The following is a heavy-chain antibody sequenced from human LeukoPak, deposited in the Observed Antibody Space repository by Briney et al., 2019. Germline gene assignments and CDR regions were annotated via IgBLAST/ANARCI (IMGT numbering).Heavy chain of an antibody. CDR1: GFTFDDYA. D-gene: IGHD6-13*01. CDR3: AKDGIAAAGDAFDI. J-gene: IGHJ3*02. CDR2: ISGGGGTT. Sequence: PGGSLRLSCAASGFTFDDYAMHWVRQAPGKGLEWVSAISGGGGTTYYADSAKGRFTISRDNSKNILYLQMNSLRTEDTAVYYCAKDGIAAAGDAFDIWGQGTMVTVSS. V-gene: IGHV3-23*01.